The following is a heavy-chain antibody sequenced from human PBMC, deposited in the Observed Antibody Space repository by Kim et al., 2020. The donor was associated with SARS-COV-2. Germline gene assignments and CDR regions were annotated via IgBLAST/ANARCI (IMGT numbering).Heavy chain of an antibody. CDR3: ATMPYGDYGLSFDY. J-gene: IGHJ4*02. D-gene: IGHD4-17*01. CDR2: IYYSGST. CDR1: GGSISSYY. V-gene: IGHV4-59*13. Sequence: SETLSLTCTVSGGSISSYYWSWIRQPPGKGLEWIGYIYYSGSTNYNPFLKSRVTISVDTSKNQFSLKLSSVTAADTAVYYCATMPYGDYGLSFDYWGQGTLVTVSS.